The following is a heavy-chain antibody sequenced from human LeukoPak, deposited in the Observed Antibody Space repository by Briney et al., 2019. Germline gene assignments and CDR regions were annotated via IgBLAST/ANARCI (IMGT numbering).Heavy chain of an antibody. J-gene: IGHJ4*02. D-gene: IGHD1-14*01. CDR2: IYHSGST. V-gene: IGHV4-4*02. CDR1: GGSISSSNW. Sequence: PSGTLSLTCAVSGGSISSSNWWSWVRPPPGKGLEGSGVIYHSGSTNYNPSLKSRVTISVDKSKNQFSLKLRSVTAADTAVYYCARGYTSRIRKGFDYWGQGTLVTVSS. CDR3: ARGYTSRIRKGFDY.